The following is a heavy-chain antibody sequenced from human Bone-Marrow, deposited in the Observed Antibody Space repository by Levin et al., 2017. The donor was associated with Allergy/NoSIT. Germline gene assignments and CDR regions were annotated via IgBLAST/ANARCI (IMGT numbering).Heavy chain of an antibody. Sequence: GGSLRLSCAASGFTFRNYAMSWVRQAPGKGLEWVSGISVSGGTYYADSVKGRFTVSRDNSRNTLYLQMNSLREEDTAIFYCARDYGSGPTWGQGTMVTVSS. CDR2: ISVSGGT. V-gene: IGHV3-23*01. J-gene: IGHJ3*01. CDR1: GFTFRNYA. D-gene: IGHD2-15*01. CDR3: ARDYGSGPT.